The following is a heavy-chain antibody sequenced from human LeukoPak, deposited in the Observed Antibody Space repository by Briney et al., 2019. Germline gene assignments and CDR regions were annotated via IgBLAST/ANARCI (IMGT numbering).Heavy chain of an antibody. D-gene: IGHD6-13*01. Sequence: PSETLSLTCAVYSGSFSGYYWSWIRQPPGKGVEWIGEINHSGSTNYNPSLKSRVTISVDTSKNQFSLKLSSVTAADTAVYYCARGLGRAAAGWWGQGTLVTVSS. J-gene: IGHJ4*02. CDR3: ARGLGRAAAGW. CDR1: SGSFSGYY. V-gene: IGHV4-34*01. CDR2: INHSGST.